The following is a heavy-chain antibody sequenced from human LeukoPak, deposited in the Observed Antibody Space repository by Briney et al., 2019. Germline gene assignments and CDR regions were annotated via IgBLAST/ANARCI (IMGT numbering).Heavy chain of an antibody. Sequence: GGSLRLSCAASGFTFSTYGMHWVRQAPGKGLEWVAFIRYDGSNKYYADSVKGRFTISRDNAKNSLYLQMNSLRAEDTAVYYCARGTYGSGSYYRNPRFDYWGQGTLVTVSS. D-gene: IGHD3-10*01. V-gene: IGHV3-30*02. CDR2: IRYDGSNK. J-gene: IGHJ4*02. CDR3: ARGTYGSGSYYRNPRFDY. CDR1: GFTFSTYG.